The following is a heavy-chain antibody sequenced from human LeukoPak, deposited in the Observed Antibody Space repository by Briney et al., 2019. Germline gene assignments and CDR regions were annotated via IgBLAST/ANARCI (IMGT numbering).Heavy chain of an antibody. CDR3: ARGLPQTPMDYYYYGMDV. J-gene: IGHJ6*02. Sequence: GASVKVSCKASGYTFTSYDINWVRQATGQGLEWVGWMNPNSGNTGYAQKFQGKVTMTRNTSISTAYMELSSLRSEDTAVYYCARGLPQTPMDYYYYGMDVWGQGTTVTVSS. V-gene: IGHV1-8*01. CDR1: GYTFTSYD. CDR2: MNPNSGNT.